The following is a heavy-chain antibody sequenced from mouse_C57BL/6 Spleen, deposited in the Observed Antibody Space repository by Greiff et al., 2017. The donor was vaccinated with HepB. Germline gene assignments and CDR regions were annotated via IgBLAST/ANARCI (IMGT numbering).Heavy chain of an antibody. D-gene: IGHD1-1*01. Sequence: VQLQQPGAELVKPGASVKLSCKASGYTFTSYWMHWVKQRPGRGLEWIGRIDPNSGGTKYNEKFKSKATLTVDKPSSTAYMQLSSLTSEDSAVYYCARSSYYGSSYHYYYAMDYWGQGTSVTVSS. V-gene: IGHV1-72*01. J-gene: IGHJ4*01. CDR3: ARSSYYGSSYHYYYAMDY. CDR1: GYTFTSYW. CDR2: IDPNSGGT.